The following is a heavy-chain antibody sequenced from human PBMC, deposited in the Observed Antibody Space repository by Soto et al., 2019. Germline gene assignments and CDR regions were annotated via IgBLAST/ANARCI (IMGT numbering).Heavy chain of an antibody. CDR1: GGSISSSSYY. CDR3: ARQGDIVVVPAAVFDY. Sequence: QLQLQESGPGLVKPSETLSLTCTVSGGSISSSSYYWGWIRQPPGKGLGGIGGIYYSGSTYYNPSLKSRVTISVDTSKNQFSLKLSSVTAADTAVYYCARQGDIVVVPAAVFDYWGQGTLVTVSS. CDR2: IYYSGST. D-gene: IGHD2-2*01. V-gene: IGHV4-39*01. J-gene: IGHJ4*02.